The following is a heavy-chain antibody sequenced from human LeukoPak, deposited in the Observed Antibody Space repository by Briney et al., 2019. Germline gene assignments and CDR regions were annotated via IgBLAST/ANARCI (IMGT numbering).Heavy chain of an antibody. CDR2: INPNSGGT. CDR1: GYTFTGYF. Sequence: ASVKVSCKTSGYTFTGYFIHWVRQAPGQGLEWMGWINPNSGGTSNLQKFQGRVAMTRDTSISTAYMDLSRLRSDDTAVYHCARGRAGDYFDYWGQGTLVTVSS. J-gene: IGHJ4*02. CDR3: ARGRAGDYFDY. V-gene: IGHV1-2*02.